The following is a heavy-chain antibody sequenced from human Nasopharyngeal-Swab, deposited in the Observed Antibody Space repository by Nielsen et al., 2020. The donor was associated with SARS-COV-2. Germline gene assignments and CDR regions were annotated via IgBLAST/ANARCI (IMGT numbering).Heavy chain of an antibody. CDR3: ARVQQIYAISLNYYGMDV. Sequence: GESLKISCAASGFAFSRHGMNWVRQAPGKGLEWVSFISSSGSSIYYADSVKGRFTISRDNAKDSLYLQMNSLRVEDTAVYYCARVQQIYAISLNYYGMDVWGQGTTVTVSS. J-gene: IGHJ6*02. D-gene: IGHD2-8*01. CDR2: ISSSGSSI. V-gene: IGHV3-21*04. CDR1: GFAFSRHG.